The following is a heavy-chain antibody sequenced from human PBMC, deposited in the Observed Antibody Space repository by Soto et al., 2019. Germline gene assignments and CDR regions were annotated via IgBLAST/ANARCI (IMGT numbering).Heavy chain of an antibody. CDR2: VNAGNGNT. CDR1: GYTFTSYA. Sequence: ASVKVSCKASGYTFTSYAMHWVRQAPGQRLEWMGWVNAGNGNTKYSQKFQGRVTITRDTSPSTAYMELSSLRSEDTAVYYCARDLGEQWLVPDYFDYWGQGTLVTVSS. CDR3: ARDLGEQWLVPDYFDY. V-gene: IGHV1-3*01. J-gene: IGHJ4*02. D-gene: IGHD6-19*01.